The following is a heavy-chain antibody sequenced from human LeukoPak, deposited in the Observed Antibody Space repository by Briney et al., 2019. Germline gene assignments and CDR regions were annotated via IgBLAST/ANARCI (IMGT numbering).Heavy chain of an antibody. CDR1: GYTFTDYY. J-gene: IGHJ5*02. CDR2: VDPEDGET. V-gene: IGHV1-69-2*01. CDR3: ATVKEHKFWSGYYTDPQRWFDP. Sequence: ASVKVSCKASGYTFTDYYMHWVQQARGKGLEWMGRVDPEDGETIYAEKFQGRVTITADTSTDTAYMELSSLRSEDTAVYYCATVKEHKFWSGYYTDPQRWFDPWGQGTLVTVSS. D-gene: IGHD3-3*01.